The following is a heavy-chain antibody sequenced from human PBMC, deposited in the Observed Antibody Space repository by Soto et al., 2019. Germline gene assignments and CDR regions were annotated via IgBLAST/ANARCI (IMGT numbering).Heavy chain of an antibody. D-gene: IGHD4-17*01. Sequence: QITLKESGPTLVKPTQTLTLTCTFSGFSLSASGVGVGWIRQPPGKALEWLALIYWDDDKRYSPSLKSRLTTXXHXSTXRVVLTMTNMDPVDTATYYCAHYRIYGDFMYYFDYWGQGTLVTVSS. V-gene: IGHV2-5*02. J-gene: IGHJ4*02. CDR2: IYWDDDK. CDR1: GFSLSASGVG. CDR3: AHYRIYGDFMYYFDY.